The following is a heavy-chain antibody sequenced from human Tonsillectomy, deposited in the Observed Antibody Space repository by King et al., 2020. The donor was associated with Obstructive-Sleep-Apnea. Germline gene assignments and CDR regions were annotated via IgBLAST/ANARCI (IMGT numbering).Heavy chain of an antibody. CDR1: GGSISSYY. D-gene: IGHD5-12*01. CDR2: IYYSGST. J-gene: IGHJ6*02. CDR3: ARGDFGVATRYYYGMDV. Sequence: QLQESGPGLVKPSETLSLTCTVSGGSISSYYWSWIRQPPGKGLEWVGYIYYSGSTNYNPPLKRRVTISSDTSKNPFSLKLSSVTAADTAVYYCARGDFGVATRYYYGMDVWGQGTTVTVSS. V-gene: IGHV4-59*01.